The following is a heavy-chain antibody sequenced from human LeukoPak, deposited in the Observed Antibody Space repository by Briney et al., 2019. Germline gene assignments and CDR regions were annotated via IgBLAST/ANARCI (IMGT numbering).Heavy chain of an antibody. V-gene: IGHV4-59*08. CDR1: GGFISSYS. Sequence: SETLSLTCTLSGGFISSYSWSWIRQPPGKGREWFGYIYYSGSTNYNPSLKIRVSISVDTSKNQFSLKLSSVTAADTAVYYCARHGVGVRGAAFDYWGQGTLVTVSS. CDR3: ARHGVGVRGAAFDY. CDR2: IYYSGST. D-gene: IGHD3-10*01. J-gene: IGHJ4*02.